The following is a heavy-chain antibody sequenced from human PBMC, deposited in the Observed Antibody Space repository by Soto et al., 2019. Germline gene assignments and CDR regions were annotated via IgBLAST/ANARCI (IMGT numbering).Heavy chain of an antibody. CDR3: AHRQTYCGGDCYSGFDY. CDR2: IYWDDDK. D-gene: IGHD2-21*02. V-gene: IGHV2-5*02. Sequence: QITLKESGPTLVKPTQTLTLTCTFSGFSLSTSGVGVGWIRQPPGKALEWLALIYWDDDKRYSPSLKSRLTITKDTSKNQVVLTMTNMDPVDTATYYCAHRQTYCGGDCYSGFDYWGKGTLVTFSS. CDR1: GFSLSTSGVG. J-gene: IGHJ4*02.